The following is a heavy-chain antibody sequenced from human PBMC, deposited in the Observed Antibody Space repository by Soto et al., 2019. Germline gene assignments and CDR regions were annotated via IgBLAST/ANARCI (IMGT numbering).Heavy chain of an antibody. D-gene: IGHD5-12*01. Sequence: QVQLVQSGAEVKKPGSSVKVSCKASGGTFSSYAISWVRQAPGQGLEWMGGIIPIFGTANYAQKFQGRVTITADEATSTAYMELSSLRSEDTAVYYCARGATYGGYSIRSLDYWGQGTLVTVSS. J-gene: IGHJ4*02. CDR3: ARGATYGGYSIRSLDY. CDR2: IIPIFGTA. V-gene: IGHV1-69*01. CDR1: GGTFSSYA.